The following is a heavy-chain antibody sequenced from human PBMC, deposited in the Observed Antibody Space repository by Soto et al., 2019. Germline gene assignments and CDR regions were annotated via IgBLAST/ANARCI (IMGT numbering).Heavy chain of an antibody. CDR1: GYTFTSYD. CDR2: MNPNSGNT. CDR3: VSVVAIPGYPGN. D-gene: IGHD5-12*01. V-gene: IGHV1-8*01. J-gene: IGHJ4*02. Sequence: GASVKVSFKASGYTFTSYDINWVRLATGQGLEWMGWMNPNSGNTAYAQKFQGRVTITADKFTNTVYMELSSLRSDDTAVYYCVSVVAIPGYPGNWGQGTLVTVSS.